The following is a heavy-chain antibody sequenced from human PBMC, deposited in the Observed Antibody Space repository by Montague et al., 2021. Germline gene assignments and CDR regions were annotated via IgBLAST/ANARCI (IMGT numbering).Heavy chain of an antibody. CDR2: ITDIGPGT. Sequence: SLRLSCAASGFSFTSYAVNWVRQAPGEGLEWVSSITDIGPGTYYADSVKGRFTISRDNSENTLYLQMNSLRVDDTAVYYCAKASKKLRNYYYTMDVRGQGTTVTVSS. CDR1: GFSFTSYA. CDR3: AKASKKLRNYYYTMDV. J-gene: IGHJ6*02. V-gene: IGHV3-23*01.